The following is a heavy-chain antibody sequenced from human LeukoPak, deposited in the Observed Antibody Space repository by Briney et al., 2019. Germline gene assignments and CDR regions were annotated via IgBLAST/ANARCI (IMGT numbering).Heavy chain of an antibody. J-gene: IGHJ3*02. Sequence: VASVKVSCKASGYTFTAYYLHWVRQAPGQGLEWMGSINPNTGGTKYVQNFEGRVTMTRDTSTATAYMEVSSLISDDTAVYYCACAKSVVTPNDALDIWGQGTMVTVSS. CDR2: INPNTGGT. V-gene: IGHV1-2*02. CDR1: GYTFTAYY. D-gene: IGHD2-21*02. CDR3: ACAKSVVTPNDALDI.